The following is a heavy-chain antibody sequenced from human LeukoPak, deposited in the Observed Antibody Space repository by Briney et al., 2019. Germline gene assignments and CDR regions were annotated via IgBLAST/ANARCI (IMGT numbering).Heavy chain of an antibody. Sequence: ASLKVSCKASGGTFSSYAISWGRQAPGQGLGWMGGIIPIFGTANYAQKFQGRVTITTDEYTSKPYMEVNSLRSEDTAVYYCARSSRIQLWFLFGYWGQGTLVTVPS. D-gene: IGHD5-18*01. CDR3: ARSSRIQLWFLFGY. CDR1: GGTFSSYA. CDR2: IIPIFGTA. V-gene: IGHV1-69*05. J-gene: IGHJ4*02.